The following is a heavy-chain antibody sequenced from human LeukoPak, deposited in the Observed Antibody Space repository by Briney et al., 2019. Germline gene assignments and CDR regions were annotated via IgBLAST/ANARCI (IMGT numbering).Heavy chain of an antibody. Sequence: ASVKVSCKASGYTFTGYYMHWVRQAPGQGLEWMGWINPNSGGTNHAQKFQGRVTMTRDTSISTAYMELSRLRSDDTAVYYCARLLLWFGPLYYWGQGTLVTVSS. D-gene: IGHD3-10*01. V-gene: IGHV1-2*02. J-gene: IGHJ4*02. CDR1: GYTFTGYY. CDR3: ARLLLWFGPLYY. CDR2: INPNSGGT.